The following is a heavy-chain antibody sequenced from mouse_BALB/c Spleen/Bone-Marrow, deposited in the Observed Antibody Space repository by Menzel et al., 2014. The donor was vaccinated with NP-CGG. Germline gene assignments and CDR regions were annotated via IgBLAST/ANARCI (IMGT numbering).Heavy chain of an antibody. D-gene: IGHD4-1*02. Sequence: EVHLVESGGVLVKPGGSLKLSCAASGFTFSSSVMSWVRQTPATSLGWVAPMNNGGTYTDYPDSVKRRFTIARENAKNTLYLQMSSLKSEDTAMYYCALNWDAAYWGQGTLVTVSA. CDR2: MNNGGTYT. J-gene: IGHJ3*01. V-gene: IGHV5-6*01. CDR1: GFTFSSSV. CDR3: ALNWDAAY.